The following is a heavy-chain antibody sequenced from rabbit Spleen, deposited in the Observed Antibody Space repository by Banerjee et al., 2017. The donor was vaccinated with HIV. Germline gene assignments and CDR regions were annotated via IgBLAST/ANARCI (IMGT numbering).Heavy chain of an antibody. CDR3: ARGGGL. V-gene: IGHV1S7*01. CDR2: IDPVFGIT. Sequence: QSLEESGGDLVKPEGSLTLTCTASGFTLSSYYMNWVRQAPGKGLEWIGYIDPVFGITYYANWVSGRFSISRENAQNTVFLQMTSLTAADTATYFCARGGGLWGQGTLVTVS. CDR1: GFTLSSYY. J-gene: IGHJ4*01.